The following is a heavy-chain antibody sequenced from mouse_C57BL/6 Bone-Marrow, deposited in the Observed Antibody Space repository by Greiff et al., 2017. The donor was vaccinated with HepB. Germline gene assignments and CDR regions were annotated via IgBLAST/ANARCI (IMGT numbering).Heavy chain of an antibody. V-gene: IGHV5-9-1*02. CDR2: ISSGGDYI. CDR1: GFTFSSYA. J-gene: IGHJ1*03. CDR3: TSDRTQLRLLYFGV. Sequence: EVKLMESGEGLVKPGGSLKLSCAASGFTFSSYAMSWVRQTPEKRLEWVAYISSGGDYIYYADNVKGRFTFSRDNARNTLYLQMSSLKSEDTAMEYCTSDRTQLRLLYFGVWGTGTTVTVSS. D-gene: IGHD3-2*02.